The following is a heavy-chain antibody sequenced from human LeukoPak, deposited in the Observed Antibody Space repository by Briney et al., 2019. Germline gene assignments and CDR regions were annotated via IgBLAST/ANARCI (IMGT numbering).Heavy chain of an antibody. V-gene: IGHV1-18*01. D-gene: IGHD3-10*01. CDR3: ASDGSGSGISDH. J-gene: IGHJ4*02. CDR2: ISAYNDDT. CDR1: GYTFTSYG. Sequence: ASVKVSCKASGYTFTSYGISWVRQAPGQGLEWMGWISAYNDDTNYAQKLQGRVTMTTDTSTSTANMELRSLRSDDTAVYYCASDGSGSGISDHWGQGTLVTVSS.